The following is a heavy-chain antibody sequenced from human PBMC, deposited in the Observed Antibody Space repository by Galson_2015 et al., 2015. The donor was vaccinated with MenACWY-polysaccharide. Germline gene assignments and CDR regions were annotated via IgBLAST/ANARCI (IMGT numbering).Heavy chain of an antibody. CDR3: ARGGKYYYDSSGYLNWFDP. Sequence: SVKVSCKASGYTFTSYDINWVRQTTGHGLEWMGWMNPNSGNTGYAQKFQGRVTMTRNTSISIAYMDLSNLRSEDTAVYYCARGGKYYYDSSGYLNWFDPWGQGTLVTVSS. V-gene: IGHV1-8*01. D-gene: IGHD3-22*01. CDR1: GYTFTSYD. J-gene: IGHJ5*02. CDR2: MNPNSGNT.